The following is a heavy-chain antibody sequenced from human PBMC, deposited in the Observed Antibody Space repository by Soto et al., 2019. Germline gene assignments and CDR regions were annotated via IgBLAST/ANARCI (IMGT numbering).Heavy chain of an antibody. CDR1: GFTVSSNY. J-gene: IGHJ6*03. V-gene: IGHV3-66*01. D-gene: IGHD3-3*01. Sequence: GGSLRLSCAASGFTVSSNYMSWVRQAPGKGLEWVSVIYSGGSTYYADSVKGRFTISRDNSKNTLYLQMNSLRAEDTAVYYCARDHLPITIFGVVIQRSPRPHYYMDVWGKGTTVTVSS. CDR2: IYSGGST. CDR3: ARDHLPITIFGVVIQRSPRPHYYMDV.